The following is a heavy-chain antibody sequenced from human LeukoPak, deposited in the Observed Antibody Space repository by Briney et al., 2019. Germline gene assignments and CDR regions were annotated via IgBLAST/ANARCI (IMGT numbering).Heavy chain of an antibody. Sequence: AGGSLRLSCAASGFTFSSYAMSWVRQAPGKGLEWVSAISGSGGSTYYTDSVKGRFTISGDNSKNTLYLQMNSLRAEDTAVYYCAKPSQLDFDYWGQGTLVTVSS. CDR3: AKPSQLDFDY. J-gene: IGHJ4*02. CDR1: GFTFSSYA. CDR2: ISGSGGST. D-gene: IGHD6-13*01. V-gene: IGHV3-23*01.